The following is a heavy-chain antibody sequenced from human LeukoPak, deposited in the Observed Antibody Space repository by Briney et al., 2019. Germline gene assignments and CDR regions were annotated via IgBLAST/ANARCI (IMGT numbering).Heavy chain of an antibody. Sequence: GGSLRLSCTASGFTFSSYEMNWVRQAPGKGLEWVSYISSSGSTIYYADSVKGRFTISRDNAKNSLYLQMNSLRAEDTAVYYCAREKPRSCAIDYWGQGTLVTVSS. CDR1: GFTFSSYE. CDR2: ISSSGSTI. D-gene: IGHD1-26*01. J-gene: IGHJ4*02. V-gene: IGHV3-48*03. CDR3: AREKPRSCAIDY.